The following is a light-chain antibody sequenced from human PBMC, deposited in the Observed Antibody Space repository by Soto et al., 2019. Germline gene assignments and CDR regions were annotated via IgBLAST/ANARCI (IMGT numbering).Light chain of an antibody. J-gene: IGKJ1*01. CDR1: QSISSW. V-gene: IGKV1-5*01. CDR3: QQYNSYSPWT. Sequence: DIQKTPSPSTPSSSVGDRITISFPASQSISSWLAWYQQKPGRAPKLLIYDASSLESGVPSRFSGSGFGTEFTLTISSLQPDDFATYYCQQYNSYSPWTFGQGTKVDIK. CDR2: DAS.